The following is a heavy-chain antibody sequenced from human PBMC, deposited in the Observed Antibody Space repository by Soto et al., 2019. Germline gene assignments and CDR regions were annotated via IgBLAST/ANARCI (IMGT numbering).Heavy chain of an antibody. V-gene: IGHV4-39*01. CDR1: GGSISSSSYY. J-gene: IGHJ4*02. Sequence: SETLSLTCTVSGGSISSSSYYWGWIRQPPGKGLEWIGSIYYSGSTYYNPSLKSRVTISVDTSKNQFSLKLSSVTAADTAVYYCARGYESYSGYVDYWGQGTLVTVSS. D-gene: IGHD5-12*01. CDR2: IYYSGST. CDR3: ARGYESYSGYVDY.